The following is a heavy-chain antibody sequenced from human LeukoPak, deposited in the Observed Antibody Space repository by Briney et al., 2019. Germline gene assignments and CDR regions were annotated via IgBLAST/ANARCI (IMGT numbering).Heavy chain of an antibody. CDR2: IIPDGSEK. D-gene: IGHD3-16*02. J-gene: IGHJ4*02. CDR3: ARDSTYDYVWGSYRYYPLDY. CDR1: GFTFSSYW. V-gene: IGHV3-7*01. Sequence: GGSLRLSCAASGFTFSSYWMTWVRQAPGKGLEWVANIIPDGSEKYYVDSVKGRFTISRDNARNSLYLQVNSLRAEDTAVYYCARDSTYDYVWGSYRYYPLDYWGQGTLVTVSS.